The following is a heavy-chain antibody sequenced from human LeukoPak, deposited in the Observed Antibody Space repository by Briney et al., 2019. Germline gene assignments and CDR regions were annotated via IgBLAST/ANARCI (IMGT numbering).Heavy chain of an antibody. CDR2: ISAYNGNT. V-gene: IGHV1-18*04. CDR3: ARARVIGDYGDYSNAFDI. CDR1: GYTFTGYY. D-gene: IGHD4-17*01. Sequence: ASVKVSCKASGYTFTGYYMHWVRQAPGQGLEWMGWISAYNGNTNYAQNLQGRVTMTTDTSTSTAYMELRSLRSDDTAVYYCARARVIGDYGDYSNAFDIWGQGTMVTVSS. J-gene: IGHJ3*02.